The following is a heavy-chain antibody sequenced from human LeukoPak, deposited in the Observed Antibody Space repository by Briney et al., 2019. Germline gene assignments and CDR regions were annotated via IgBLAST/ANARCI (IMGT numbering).Heavy chain of an antibody. CDR3: ARDPGRPGYCSGGSCYLMA. Sequence: SVRVSCKAPGDIFNSFALNWVRQAPGQGLEWMGGVNPLFGAPNYAQRFQGRVTITADKSTSTAYMELSSLRSEDTAVYYCARDPGRPGYCSGGSCYLMAWGQGTLVTVSS. CDR1: GDIFNSFA. CDR2: VNPLFGAP. D-gene: IGHD2-15*01. J-gene: IGHJ4*02. V-gene: IGHV1-69*06.